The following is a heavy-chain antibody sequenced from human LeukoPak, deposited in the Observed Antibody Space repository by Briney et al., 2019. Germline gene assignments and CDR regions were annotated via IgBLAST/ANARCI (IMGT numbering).Heavy chain of an antibody. Sequence: SETLFLTCAVYGGSFSGYYWSWIRQPPGKGLEWIGEINHSGSTNYNPSLKSRVTISVDTSKNQFSLKLSSVTAADTAVYYCASNACSGGSCYERSFDYWGQGTLVTVSS. CDR1: GGSFSGYY. D-gene: IGHD2-15*01. V-gene: IGHV4-34*01. J-gene: IGHJ4*02. CDR3: ASNACSGGSCYERSFDY. CDR2: INHSGST.